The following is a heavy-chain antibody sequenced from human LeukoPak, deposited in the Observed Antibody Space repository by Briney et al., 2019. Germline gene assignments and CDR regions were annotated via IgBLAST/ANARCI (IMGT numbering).Heavy chain of an antibody. J-gene: IGHJ5*02. V-gene: IGHV1-69*04. CDR2: IIPILGIA. CDR3: ARVPNYGSGPTWFDP. Sequence: ASVKVSCKASGGTFSSYAISWVRQAPGQGLEWMGRIIPILGIANYAQKFQGRVTITADKSTNTAYMELSSLRSEDTAVYYCARVPNYGSGPTWFDPWGQGTLVTVSS. CDR1: GGTFSSYA. D-gene: IGHD3-10*01.